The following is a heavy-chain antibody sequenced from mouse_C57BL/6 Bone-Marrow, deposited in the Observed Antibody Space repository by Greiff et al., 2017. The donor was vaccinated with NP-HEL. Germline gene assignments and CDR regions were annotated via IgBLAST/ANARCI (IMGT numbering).Heavy chain of an antibody. V-gene: IGHV1-81*01. CDR1: GYTFTSYG. CDR3: ASDYYGKVTGY. J-gene: IGHJ2*01. D-gene: IGHD2-1*01. CDR2: IYPRSGNT. Sequence: QVQLQQSGAELARPGASVKLSCKASGYTFTSYGISWVKQRTGQGLEWIGEIYPRSGNTYYNEKFKGKATLTADKSSSTAYMELRSLTSEDSAVYFCASDYYGKVTGYWGQGTTLTVSS.